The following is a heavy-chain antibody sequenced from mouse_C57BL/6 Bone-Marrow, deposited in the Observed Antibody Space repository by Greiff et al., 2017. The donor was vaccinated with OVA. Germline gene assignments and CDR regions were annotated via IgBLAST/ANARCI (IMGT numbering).Heavy chain of an antibody. CDR1: GYSFTDYN. Sequence: EVKLVESGPELVKPGASVKISCKASGYSFTDYNMNWVKQSNGKSLEWIGVINPNYGTTSYNQKFKGKATLTVDKSSSTAYMQLNSLTSEDSAVYYCAREGRDYDGRSWFAYWGQGTLVTVSA. CDR3: AREGRDYDGRSWFAY. J-gene: IGHJ3*01. D-gene: IGHD2-4*01. CDR2: INPNYGTT. V-gene: IGHV1-39*01.